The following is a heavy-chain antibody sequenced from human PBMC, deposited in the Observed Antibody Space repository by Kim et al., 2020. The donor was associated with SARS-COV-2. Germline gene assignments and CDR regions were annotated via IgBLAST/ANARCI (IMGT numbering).Heavy chain of an antibody. J-gene: IGHJ4*02. D-gene: IGHD2-15*01. CDR3: AKSNGGVVVVAASFDY. Sequence: GGSLRLSCAASGFTFSSYAMSWVRQAPGKGLEWVSAISGSGGSTYYADSVKGRFTISRDNSKNTLYLQMNSLRAEDTAVYYCAKSNGGVVVVAASFDYWGQGTLVTVSS. CDR2: ISGSGGST. CDR1: GFTFSSYA. V-gene: IGHV3-23*01.